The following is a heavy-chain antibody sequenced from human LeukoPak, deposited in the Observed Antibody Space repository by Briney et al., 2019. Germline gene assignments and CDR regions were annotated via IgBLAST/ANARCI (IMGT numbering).Heavy chain of an antibody. CDR2: IGSGSRTI. V-gene: IGHV3-48*01. Sequence: GGSLRLSCAASGFTFSSYNMNWVRQAPGKGLEWISYIGSGSRTIYYADSVKGRFTISRDNSKNTLYLQMNSLRAEDTAVYYCARDVSPLALPAAPGYYFDYWGQGTLVTVSS. CDR3: ARDVSPLALPAAPGYYFDY. J-gene: IGHJ4*02. D-gene: IGHD2-2*01. CDR1: GFTFSSYN.